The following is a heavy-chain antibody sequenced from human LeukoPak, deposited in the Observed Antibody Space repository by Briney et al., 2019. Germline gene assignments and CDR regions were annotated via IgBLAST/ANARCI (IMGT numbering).Heavy chain of an antibody. D-gene: IGHD3-16*01. Sequence: GGSLRLSCAASGFTFSSYSMNWVRQAPGKGLEWVSYIRSSRSTIYYADSVKGRFIIYRDNAKNSLYLQMNSLRAADTAVYYCAGGLYLTLLPGGIDYWGQGTLVTVSS. J-gene: IGHJ4*02. CDR2: IRSSRSTI. CDR1: GFTFSSYS. V-gene: IGHV3-48*04. CDR3: AGGLYLTLLPGGIDY.